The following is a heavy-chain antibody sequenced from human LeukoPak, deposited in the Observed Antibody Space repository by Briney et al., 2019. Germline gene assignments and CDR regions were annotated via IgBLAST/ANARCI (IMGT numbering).Heavy chain of an antibody. D-gene: IGHD5-18*01. J-gene: IGHJ4*02. CDR2: INPSGGST. Sequence: ASVKVSCKXSGYTFTSYYMHWVRQSPGQGLEWMGIINPSGGSTSYAQKFQGRVTMTRDTSTSTVYMELSSLRSEDTAVYYCARPPTTVYSYGCIDYWGQGTLVTVSS. V-gene: IGHV1-46*01. CDR3: ARPPTTVYSYGCIDY. CDR1: GYTFTSYY.